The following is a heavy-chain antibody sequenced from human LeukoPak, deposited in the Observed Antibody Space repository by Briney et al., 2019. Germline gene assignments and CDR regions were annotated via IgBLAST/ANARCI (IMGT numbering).Heavy chain of an antibody. J-gene: IGHJ4*02. V-gene: IGHV3-23*01. CDR3: AKDLPGITIFGALDY. CDR1: GFTFNKFS. CDR2: VSAGGGRT. D-gene: IGHD3-3*01. Sequence: PGGSLRLSCEASGFTFNKFSMSWVRQAPGKGPEWVSIVSAGGGRTYYGDSVKGRCNVSRDNSKNTLYLQMNSLRVDDTAVYYCAKDLPGITIFGALDYWGQGALVTVS.